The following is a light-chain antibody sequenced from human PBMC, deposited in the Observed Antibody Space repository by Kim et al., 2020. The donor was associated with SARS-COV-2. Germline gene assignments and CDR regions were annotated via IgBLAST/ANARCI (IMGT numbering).Light chain of an antibody. CDR1: SRHSNYF. V-gene: IGLV4-60*03. CDR3: ETWDSNIQV. CDR2: VEGSGSY. J-gene: IGLJ3*02. Sequence: QPVLTQSSSASASLGSSVKLTCTLSSRHSNYFIAWHQQQPGKAPRFLMKVEGSGSYNKGGGVPDRFSGSRSGADRYLIISNLHSEDEADYYCETWDSNIQVFGGGTQLTVL.